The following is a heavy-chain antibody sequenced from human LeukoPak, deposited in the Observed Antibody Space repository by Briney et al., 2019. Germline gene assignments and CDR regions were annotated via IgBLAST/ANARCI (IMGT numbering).Heavy chain of an antibody. CDR1: GFTFSTYW. CDR2: IKQDGSEK. Sequence: GGSLRLSCAASGFTFSTYWMSWVRQAPGKGLEWVANIKQDGSEKYYVDSVKGRFTVSRDNSRNTLYLQMGSLRTDDMAVYYCARHAAHVDWGQGTLVTVSS. J-gene: IGHJ4*02. CDR3: ARHAAHVD. V-gene: IGHV3-7*01.